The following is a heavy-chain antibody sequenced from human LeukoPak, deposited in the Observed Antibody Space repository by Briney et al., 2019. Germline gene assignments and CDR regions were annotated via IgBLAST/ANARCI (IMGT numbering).Heavy chain of an antibody. D-gene: IGHD1-26*01. CDR2: VNHDGST. V-gene: IGHV4-34*01. Sequence: SETLSLTCAVYSGSFSGYYWTWIRQPPGKGLEWIGEVNHDGSTNYNPSLKSRVTISVEKSKNQFSLKVISVNAADTAVYYCARGEKWGLHSFDMWGQGTLVTVSS. J-gene: IGHJ3*02. CDR1: SGSFSGYY. CDR3: ARGEKWGLHSFDM.